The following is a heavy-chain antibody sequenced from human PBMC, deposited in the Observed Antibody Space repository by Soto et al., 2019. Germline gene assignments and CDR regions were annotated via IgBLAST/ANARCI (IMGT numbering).Heavy chain of an antibody. V-gene: IGHV1-69*06. Sequence: QVQLVQSGAEVKKPGSSVKVSCKASGGTFSSYAISWVRQAPGQGLEWMGGIIPSFGTANYAQKFQGRVTITADKSTSTAYMELSSLRSEDTAVYYCASGRGSSYGYYYYCGMDVWGQGTTVTVCS. CDR3: ASGRGSSYGYYYYCGMDV. CDR2: IIPSFGTA. D-gene: IGHD5-18*01. CDR1: GGTFSSYA. J-gene: IGHJ6*02.